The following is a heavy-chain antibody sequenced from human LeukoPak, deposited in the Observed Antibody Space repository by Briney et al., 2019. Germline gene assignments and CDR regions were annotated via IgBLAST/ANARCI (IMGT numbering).Heavy chain of an antibody. CDR3: AREIGSAARGR. D-gene: IGHD6-13*01. J-gene: IGHJ4*02. CDR1: GFTFDSYW. CDR2: IKEDGSEK. V-gene: IGHV3-7*05. Sequence: GGSLRLSCAASGFTFDSYWMSWVRQAPGKGLEWVAIIKEDGSEKYYVDSVRGRFTISRDNAKNSVYLLMKSLRPEDTAVYYCAREIGSAARGRWGQGTLVTVSS.